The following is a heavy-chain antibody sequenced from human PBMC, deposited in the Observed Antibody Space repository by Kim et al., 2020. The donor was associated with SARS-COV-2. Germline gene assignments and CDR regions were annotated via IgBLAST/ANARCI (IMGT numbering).Heavy chain of an antibody. D-gene: IGHD3-9*01. Sequence: ASVKVSCKASGYTFTSYAMNWVRQAPGQGLEWMGWINTNTGNPTYAQGFTGRFVFSLDTSVSTAYLQISSLKAEDTAVYYCARTLLTGSDLRYYYYGMDVWGQGTTVTVSS. CDR2: INTNTGNP. CDR1: GYTFTSYA. V-gene: IGHV7-4-1*02. CDR3: ARTLLTGSDLRYYYYGMDV. J-gene: IGHJ6*02.